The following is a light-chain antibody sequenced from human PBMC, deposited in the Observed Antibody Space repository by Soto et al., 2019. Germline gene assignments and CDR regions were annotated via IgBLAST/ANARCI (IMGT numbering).Light chain of an antibody. Sequence: QSVLTQPPSVSGAPGQRVTISCTGSSSNIGAGYDVHWYQQLPGTAPKLLIYGNSNRPSAVPDRFSGSKSCTSASLAITGLQAEDEADYYCQSYDSSLSVGFGGGTKLTVL. CDR3: QSYDSSLSVG. J-gene: IGLJ2*01. CDR2: GNS. V-gene: IGLV1-40*01. CDR1: SSNIGAGYD.